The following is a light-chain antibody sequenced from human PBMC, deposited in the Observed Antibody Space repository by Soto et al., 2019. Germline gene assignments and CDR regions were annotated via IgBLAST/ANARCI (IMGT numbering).Light chain of an antibody. CDR3: MQGTHCPPWT. CDR2: KVS. J-gene: IGKJ1*01. CDR1: QSLLNSDGNTY. Sequence: DVVLTQSPISLPVPLGQPASISCRSSQSLLNSDGNTYLNWFQQRPGKSPRRLIYKVSNQDSGVADRFSGSVSGSEFTLTISRVEAEDVWVYYCMQGTHCPPWTFGHGTQVEIK. V-gene: IGKV2-30*01.